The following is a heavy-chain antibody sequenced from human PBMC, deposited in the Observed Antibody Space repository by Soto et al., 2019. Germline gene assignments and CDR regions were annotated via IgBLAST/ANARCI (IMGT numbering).Heavy chain of an antibody. D-gene: IGHD2-15*01. CDR1: GGSISSGGYS. V-gene: IGHV4-30-2*01. Sequence: QLQLQESGSGLVKPSQTLSLTCAVSGGSISSGGYSWSWIRQPPGKGLEWIGYIYHSGSTYYNPSHKSRVTISVDRSKNQFSLKLSSVTAAVTAVYYCVRDGDGCSAGSCYNRWGQGTLVTVSS. CDR3: VRDGDGCSAGSCYNR. CDR2: IYHSGST. J-gene: IGHJ4*02.